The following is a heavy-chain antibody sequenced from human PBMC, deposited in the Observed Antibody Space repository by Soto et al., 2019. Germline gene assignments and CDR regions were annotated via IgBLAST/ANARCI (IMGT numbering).Heavy chain of an antibody. CDR1: GYSFTKYA. D-gene: IGHD3-10*01. CDR2: INAGDGDT. CDR3: ARFSGDGSGNNFDY. V-gene: IGHV1-3*01. J-gene: IGHJ4*02. Sequence: QVQLVQSGPDVKNPGASVKVSCKTSGYSFTKYAIHWVRQAPGQRLEWLGRINAGDGDTRYSQKFQGRVTITRDTSATTDYMELRSLRSEDTALYYCARFSGDGSGNNFDYWGQGVLVTVSS.